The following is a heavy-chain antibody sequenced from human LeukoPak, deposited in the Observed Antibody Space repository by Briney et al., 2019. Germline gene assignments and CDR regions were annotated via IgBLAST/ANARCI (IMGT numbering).Heavy chain of an antibody. CDR3: ARGRRYYTSGSYYNVDFDY. D-gene: IGHD3-10*01. CDR1: GGSISSYY. V-gene: IGHV4-59*01. CDR2: IYYSGST. J-gene: IGHJ4*02. Sequence: SETLSLTCTVSGGSISSYYWNWIRQPPGKGLEWIGYIYYSGSTNYNPSLKSRVTISVDTSKNQFSLKLSSVTAADTAVYYCARGRRYYTSGSYYNVDFDYWGQGTPVTVSS.